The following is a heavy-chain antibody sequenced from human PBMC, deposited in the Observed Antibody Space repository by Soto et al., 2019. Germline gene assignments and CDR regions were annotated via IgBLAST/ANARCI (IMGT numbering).Heavy chain of an antibody. Sequence: SVKVSCKASGGTFSSYAISWVRQAPGQGLEWMGGIIPIFGTANYAQKFQGRVTITADESTSTAYMELSSLRSEDTAVYYCARAPGGAAAGINWFDPWGQGTLVTVSS. CDR2: IIPIFGTA. D-gene: IGHD6-13*01. J-gene: IGHJ5*02. CDR1: GGTFSSYA. V-gene: IGHV1-69*13. CDR3: ARAPGGAAAGINWFDP.